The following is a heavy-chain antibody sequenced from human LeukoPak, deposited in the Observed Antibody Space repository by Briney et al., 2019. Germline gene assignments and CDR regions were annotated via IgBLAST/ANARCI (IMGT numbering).Heavy chain of an antibody. V-gene: IGHV3-21*01. Sequence: GGSLRLSCGASGFTFSRYTMNWVRQAPGKGLEWVASISTSSIYKYYGDPVKGRFTISRDNSRNSAYLQMDSLSPEDTAVYYCARAPVIFGSGTQDAFDIWDQGTMVTVSS. CDR2: ISTSSIYK. D-gene: IGHD3-10*01. CDR1: GFTFSRYT. J-gene: IGHJ3*02. CDR3: ARAPVIFGSGTQDAFDI.